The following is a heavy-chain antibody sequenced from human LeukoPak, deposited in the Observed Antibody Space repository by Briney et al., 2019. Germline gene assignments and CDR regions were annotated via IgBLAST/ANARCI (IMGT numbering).Heavy chain of an antibody. CDR1: GYSFSSYW. CDR2: MYPGDSDP. D-gene: IGHD1-26*01. Sequence: GESLKISCKGSGYSFSSYWIAWVRQMPGKGLEWMGIMYPGDSDPRYSPSFQGQVTISVDKSFSTAYLQWTSLKASDIAMYYCTRGGVGATDYFDYWGQGTLVTVSS. J-gene: IGHJ4*02. CDR3: TRGGVGATDYFDY. V-gene: IGHV5-51*01.